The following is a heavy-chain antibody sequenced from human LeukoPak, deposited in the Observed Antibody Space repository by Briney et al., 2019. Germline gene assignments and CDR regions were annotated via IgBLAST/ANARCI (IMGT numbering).Heavy chain of an antibody. D-gene: IGHD1-20*01. J-gene: IGHJ4*02. CDR1: GFTFSSYA. CDR3: AKELHSGVTGTNLDY. V-gene: IGHV3-23*01. Sequence: PGRSLRLSCAASGFTFSSYAMSWVRQAPGKGLEWVSTISGSGGSTIYADSVKGRFTISRDNSKNTLYLQMNSLRVEDTAVYYCAKELHSGVTGTNLDYWGQGTLVTVSS. CDR2: ISGSGGST.